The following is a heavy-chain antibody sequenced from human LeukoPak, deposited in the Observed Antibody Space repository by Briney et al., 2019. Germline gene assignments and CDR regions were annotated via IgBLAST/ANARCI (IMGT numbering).Heavy chain of an antibody. J-gene: IGHJ4*02. Sequence: PSETLSLTCTVSGGSISSYYWSWIRQPPGKGLEWIGEIYHSGSTNYNPSLKSRVTISVDKSKNQFSLKLSSVTAADTAVYYCARAAKGSFDYWGQGTLVTVSS. V-gene: IGHV4-59*12. CDR2: IYHSGST. CDR1: GGSISSYY. CDR3: ARAAKGSFDY. D-gene: IGHD3-10*01.